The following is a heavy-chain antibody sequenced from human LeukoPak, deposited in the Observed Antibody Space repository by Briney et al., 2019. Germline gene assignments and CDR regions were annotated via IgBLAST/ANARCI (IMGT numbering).Heavy chain of an antibody. CDR3: ARNLGYCTSSSCSNWFDP. CDR1: GASISSYY. J-gene: IGHJ5*02. CDR2: IYYSGVT. D-gene: IGHD2-2*01. V-gene: IGHV4-59*12. Sequence: SETLSLTCTVSGASISSYYWSWIRQAPGKGLEWIGHIYYSGVTNYNSSLKSRVTISLDTSKSQFSLRLSSVTAADTAVYYCARNLGYCTSSSCSNWFDPWGQGTLVTVSS.